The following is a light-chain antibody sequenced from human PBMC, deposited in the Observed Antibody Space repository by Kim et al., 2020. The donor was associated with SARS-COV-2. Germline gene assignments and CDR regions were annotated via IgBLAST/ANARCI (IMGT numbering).Light chain of an antibody. CDR3: QQYTGSPT. CDR2: DAY. J-gene: IGKJ1*01. CDR1: QGVGSSY. V-gene: IGKV3-20*01. Sequence: VCPGERDTLSCRASQGVGSSYLIWYQKKPGQAPRLLMYDAYSRATGIPDRFSGSGSGTDFTLTISRLEPEDFAVYYCQQYTGSPTFGQGTKVDIK.